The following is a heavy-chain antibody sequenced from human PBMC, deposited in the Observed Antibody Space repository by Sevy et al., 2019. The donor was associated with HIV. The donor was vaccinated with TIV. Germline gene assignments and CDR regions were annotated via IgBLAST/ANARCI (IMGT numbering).Heavy chain of an antibody. Sequence: GGSLRLSCAASGFTFSSYSMNWVRQAPGKGLEWVSSISSSSSYIYYADSMKGRFTISRDNAKNSLYLQMNSLRAEDTAVYYCARSVVIRLPRGGYFDYWGQGTLVTVSS. J-gene: IGHJ4*02. V-gene: IGHV3-21*01. CDR1: GFTFSSYS. CDR2: ISSSSSYI. D-gene: IGHD2-21*01. CDR3: ARSVVIRLPRGGYFDY.